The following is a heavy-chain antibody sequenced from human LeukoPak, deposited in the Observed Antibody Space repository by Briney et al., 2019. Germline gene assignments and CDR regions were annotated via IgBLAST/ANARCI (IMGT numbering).Heavy chain of an antibody. CDR2: IRQDGNEK. D-gene: IGHD1-1*01. V-gene: IGHV3-7*01. CDR3: ARDPYVEYNWFDP. J-gene: IGHJ5*02. CDR1: GFTFSRNW. Sequence: GGSLRLSCEASGFTFSRNWMTWVRQAPGKGLEWVANIRQDGNEKYYVDSVKGRFTISRDNAKNSLYLQMNSLRAEDTAVYYCARDPYVEYNWFDPWGQGTLVTVSS.